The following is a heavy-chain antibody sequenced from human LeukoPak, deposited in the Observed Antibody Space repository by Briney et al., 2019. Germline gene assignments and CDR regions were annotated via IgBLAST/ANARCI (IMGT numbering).Heavy chain of an antibody. CDR3: AREKHYYDSSGTPDY. CDR1: GYTFTGYY. D-gene: IGHD3-22*01. V-gene: IGHV1-69*04. Sequence: SVKVSCKASGYTFTGYYMHWVRQAPGQGLEWMGRIIPILGIANYAQKFQGRVTITADKSTSTAYMELSSLRSEDTAVYYCAREKHYYDSSGTPDYWGQGTLVTVSS. CDR2: IIPILGIA. J-gene: IGHJ4*02.